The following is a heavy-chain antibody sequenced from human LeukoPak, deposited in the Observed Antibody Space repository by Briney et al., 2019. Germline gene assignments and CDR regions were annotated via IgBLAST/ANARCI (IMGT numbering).Heavy chain of an antibody. CDR1: GGTFSSYA. CDR2: INPNSGGT. J-gene: IGHJ6*02. CDR3: ARGTQPYGMDV. Sequence: ASVKVSCKASGGTFSSYAISWVRQAPGQGLEWMGWINPNSGGTNYAQKFQGWVTMTRDTSISTAYMELSRLRSDDTAVYYCARGTQPYGMDVWGQGTTVTVSS. D-gene: IGHD1-1*01. V-gene: IGHV1-2*04.